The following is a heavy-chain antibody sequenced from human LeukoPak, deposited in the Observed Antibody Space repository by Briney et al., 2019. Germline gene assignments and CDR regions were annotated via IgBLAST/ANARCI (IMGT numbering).Heavy chain of an antibody. V-gene: IGHV3-66*01. Sequence: HSGGSLRLSCAASGFTVSSNYMSWVRQAPGKGLEWVSFIFGGGSTYYADSVKGRFIISRDNSKNTLYLQMNSLRAEDTAVYYCTRGAAARTDQYYYNGMDVWGQGTTVTVSS. D-gene: IGHD6-13*01. CDR2: IFGGGST. CDR3: TRGAAARTDQYYYNGMDV. J-gene: IGHJ6*02. CDR1: GFTVSSNY.